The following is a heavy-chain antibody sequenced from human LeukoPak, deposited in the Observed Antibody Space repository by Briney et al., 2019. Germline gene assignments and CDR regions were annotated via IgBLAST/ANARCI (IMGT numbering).Heavy chain of an antibody. CDR1: GGSLSSYL. V-gene: IGHV4-59*12. CDR2: IYYSWST. D-gene: IGHD3-9*01. Sequence: LEILSLTSPVSGGSLSSYLWSWIRQPPWMGLGWVGHIYYSWSTYYNPSVMIRVTISLDTSKNQFPLRLSAVTAADTAVYYCARDNWLSASNTWYFYGMDVWGQGTTVTVSS. CDR3: ARDNWLSASNTWYFYGMDV. J-gene: IGHJ6*02.